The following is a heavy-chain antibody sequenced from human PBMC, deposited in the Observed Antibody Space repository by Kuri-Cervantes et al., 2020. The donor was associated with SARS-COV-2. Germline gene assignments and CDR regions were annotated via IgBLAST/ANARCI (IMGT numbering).Heavy chain of an antibody. J-gene: IGHJ4*02. CDR3: ARDDILELGIDY. CDR2: INPNSGGT. CDR1: GYTFTGYY. V-gene: IGHV1-2*02. Sequence: ASAKVSCKASGYTFTGYYMHWVRQAPGQGLEWMGWINPNSGGTNYAQKFQGRVTMTRDTSISTAYMELSRLRSDDTAVYYCARDDILELGIDYWGQGTLVTVSS. D-gene: IGHD1-7*01.